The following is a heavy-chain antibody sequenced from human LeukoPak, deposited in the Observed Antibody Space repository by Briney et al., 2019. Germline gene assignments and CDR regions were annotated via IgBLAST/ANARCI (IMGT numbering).Heavy chain of an antibody. CDR1: GFTFDDYT. CDR3: AKVHLTYYYDSSGYGFQDY. J-gene: IGHJ4*02. Sequence: GGSLRLSCAASGFTFDDYTMHWVRQAPGKGLEWVGVTSYDGSNTYYVDSVKGRFTISRDNSKNTVYLQMNSLRAEDTAVYYCAKVHLTYYYDSSGYGFQDYWGQGTLVTVSS. D-gene: IGHD3-22*01. V-gene: IGHV3-30*18. CDR2: TSYDGSNT.